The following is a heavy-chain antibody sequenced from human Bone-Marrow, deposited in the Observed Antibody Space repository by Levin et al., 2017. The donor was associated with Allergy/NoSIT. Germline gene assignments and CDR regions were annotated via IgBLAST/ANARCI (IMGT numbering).Heavy chain of an antibody. D-gene: IGHD4-17*01. CDR2: ISYDGNKD. CDR1: GFPFSTYG. J-gene: IGHJ4*02. CDR3: ATAGNYGDEIDY. V-gene: IGHV3-30*03. Sequence: GGSLRLSCAASGFPFSTYGMHWVRQTPGKGLEWVAIISYDGNKDLYADSVKGRFAISRDYSHSTLFLQMDSLRLEDTAVYYCATAGNYGDEIDYWGQGTLVTVSS.